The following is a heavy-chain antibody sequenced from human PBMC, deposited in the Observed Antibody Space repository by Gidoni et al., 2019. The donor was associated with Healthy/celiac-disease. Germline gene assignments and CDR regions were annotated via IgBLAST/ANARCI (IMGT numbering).Heavy chain of an antibody. CDR2: IIPIFGTA. Sequence: QVQLVQSGAEVKKPGSSVKVSCKASGGTFSSYAISWVRQAPGQGLEWMGGIIPIFGTANYAQKFQGRVTITADESTSTAYMELSSLRSEDTAVYYCAREVRPGCMVRGVITSYGMDVWGQGTTVTVSS. CDR3: AREVRPGCMVRGVITSYGMDV. J-gene: IGHJ6*02. CDR1: GGTFSSYA. D-gene: IGHD3-10*01. V-gene: IGHV1-69*01.